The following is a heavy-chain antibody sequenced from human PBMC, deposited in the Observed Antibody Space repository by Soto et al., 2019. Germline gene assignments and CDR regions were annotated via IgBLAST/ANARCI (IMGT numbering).Heavy chain of an antibody. CDR3: AKAAYCGGDCYSDEYWYFDL. V-gene: IGHV3-43*01. Sequence: VGSLRLSCAASGFTFDDYTMHWVRQAPGNGLEWVSLISWDGGSTYYADSVKGRFTISRDNSKNSLYLQMNSLRTEDTALYYCAKAAYCGGDCYSDEYWYFDLWGRGTLVTVSS. CDR2: ISWDGGST. D-gene: IGHD2-21*02. J-gene: IGHJ2*01. CDR1: GFTFDDYT.